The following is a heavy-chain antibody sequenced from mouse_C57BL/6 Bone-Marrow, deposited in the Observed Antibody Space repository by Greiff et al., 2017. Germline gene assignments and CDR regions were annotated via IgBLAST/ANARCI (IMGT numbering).Heavy chain of an antibody. V-gene: IGHV1-63*01. CDR2: IYPGGGYT. D-gene: IGHD1-1*01. J-gene: IGHJ2*01. Sequence: VQLQQSGAELVRPGTSVKMSCKASGYTFTNYWIGWAKQRPGHGLEWIGDIYPGGGYTNYNEKFKGKATLTADKSSSTAYMQCSSLTSEDSAIYYCARAYYYGSTFDYWGQGTTLTVSS. CDR1: GYTFTNYW. CDR3: ARAYYYGSTFDY.